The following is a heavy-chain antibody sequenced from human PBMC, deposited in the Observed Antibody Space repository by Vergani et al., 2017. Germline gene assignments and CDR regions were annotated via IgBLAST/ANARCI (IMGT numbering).Heavy chain of an antibody. CDR3: ARHSTVEWLVKLGWFDP. CDR2: IYYSGST. Sequence: QLQLQESGPGLVKPSATLSLTCSVSGASLRSSNHYWGWIRPPPGKGLEWIASIYYSGSTYYNPSLKSRVTISVDTSKNQFSRKLSSVTAADTAVYFCARHSTVEWLVKLGWFDPWGQGILVTVSS. CDR1: GASLRSSNHY. D-gene: IGHD6-19*01. J-gene: IGHJ5*02. V-gene: IGHV4-39*01.